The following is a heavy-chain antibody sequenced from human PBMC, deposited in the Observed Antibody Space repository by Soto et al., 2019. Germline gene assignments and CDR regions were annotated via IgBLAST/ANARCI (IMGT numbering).Heavy chain of an antibody. D-gene: IGHD5-12*01. CDR3: VKGRGGNNLDFFD. CDR2: IRGNGDPP. J-gene: IGHJ4*02. V-gene: IGHV3-64D*06. Sequence: GGSLRLSCSASGFTFSSYAMHWVRQAPGKGLEYVSGIRGNGDPPFYADSVKGRFTISRDNSKNTLYLQMSSLSADDTAVYYCVKGRGGNNLDFFDWGQGALVTVSS. CDR1: GFTFSSYA.